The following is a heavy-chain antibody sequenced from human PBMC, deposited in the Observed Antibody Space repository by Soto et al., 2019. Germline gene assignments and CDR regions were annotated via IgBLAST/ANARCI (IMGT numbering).Heavy chain of an antibody. V-gene: IGHV3-48*01. D-gene: IGHD2-15*01. CDR1: GFTFSSYS. J-gene: IGHJ3*02. Sequence: EVQLVESGGGLVQPGGSLRLSCAASGFTFSSYSMNWVRQAPGKGLEWLSYISSSSTSIYYADSMKGRFTISRDNAKNSLYLQMNSLRVEDTAVYYCARDQGVAPTPPTFDIWGQGTMVTVSS. CDR2: ISSSSTSI. CDR3: ARDQGVAPTPPTFDI.